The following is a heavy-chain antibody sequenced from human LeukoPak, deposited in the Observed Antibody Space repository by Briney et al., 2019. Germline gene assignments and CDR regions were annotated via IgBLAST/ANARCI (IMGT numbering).Heavy chain of an antibody. Sequence: ASVKVSCKVSGYTLTELSMHWVRQAPGKGLEWMGGSDPEDGETIYAQKFQGRVTMTRNTSISTAYMELSSLRSEDTAVYYCARGLGYTATPYYYYYYMDVWGKGTTVTVSS. V-gene: IGHV1-24*01. CDR1: GYTLTELS. J-gene: IGHJ6*03. CDR2: SDPEDGET. CDR3: ARGLGYTATPYYYYYYMDV. D-gene: IGHD6-13*01.